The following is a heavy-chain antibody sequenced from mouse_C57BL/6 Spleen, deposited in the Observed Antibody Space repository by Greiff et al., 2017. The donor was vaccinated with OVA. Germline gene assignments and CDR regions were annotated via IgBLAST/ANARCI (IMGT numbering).Heavy chain of an antibody. V-gene: IGHV5-15*01. Sequence: EVKLVESGGGLVQPGGSLKLSCAASGFTFSDYGMAWVRQAPRKGPEWVAVISNLAYSIYYADTVTGRFTISRENAKNTLYLEMSSLRSEDTAMYYCARQGNYGYFDVWGTGTTVTVSS. D-gene: IGHD2-1*01. CDR2: ISNLAYSI. CDR3: ARQGNYGYFDV. J-gene: IGHJ1*03. CDR1: GFTFSDYG.